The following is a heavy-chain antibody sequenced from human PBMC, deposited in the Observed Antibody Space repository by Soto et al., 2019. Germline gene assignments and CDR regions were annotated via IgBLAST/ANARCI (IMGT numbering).Heavy chain of an antibody. CDR3: ASGGLHGYTNGGLSYFHA. CDR2: ISGSDGGA. CDR1: ELSSSNHA. D-gene: IGHD5-18*01. V-gene: IGHV3-23*01. J-gene: IGHJ4*02. Sequence: EVHLLESGGGLVQPGGSLRLSCAASELSSSNHAMTWVRQAPGQGLEWVSGISGSDGGAYYADSVKGRFTISIDNSRSTLYLQMNSLRVEDTAVYYCASGGLHGYTNGGLSYFHAWGQGTLVTVSS.